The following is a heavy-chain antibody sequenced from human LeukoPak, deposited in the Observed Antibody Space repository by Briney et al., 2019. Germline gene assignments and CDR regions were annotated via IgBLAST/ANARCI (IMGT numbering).Heavy chain of an antibody. D-gene: IGHD3-3*01. J-gene: IGHJ4*02. CDR1: GGSINSYY. Sequence: PSETLSLTCTVSGGSINSYYWSWIRQPAGKGLEWIGRIYTSGSTNYNPSLKSRVTMSVDTSKNQFSLKLSSVTAADTAVYYCAGTRFLEWLYYFDYWGQGTLVTVSS. CDR3: AGTRFLEWLYYFDY. V-gene: IGHV4-4*07. CDR2: IYTSGST.